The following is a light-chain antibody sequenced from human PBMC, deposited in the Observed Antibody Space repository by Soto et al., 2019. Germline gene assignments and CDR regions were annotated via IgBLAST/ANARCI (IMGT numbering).Light chain of an antibody. Sequence: TQLSPSPSTLSASVGDRVTITCRASQSISSWLAWYQQKPGKAPKLLIYKASSLESGVPSRFCGGSACTEYSLTIISRLPDGFSANYYQQQNKIDRTFGQGTKVDIK. J-gene: IGKJ1*01. CDR2: KAS. CDR3: QQQNKIDRT. CDR1: QSISSW. V-gene: IGKV1-5*03.